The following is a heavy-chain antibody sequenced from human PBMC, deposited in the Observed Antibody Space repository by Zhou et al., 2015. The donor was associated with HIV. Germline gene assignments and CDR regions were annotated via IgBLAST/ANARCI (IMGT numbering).Heavy chain of an antibody. V-gene: IGHV1-3*01. CDR1: GGTFSTYA. J-gene: IGHJ3*02. Sequence: QVQLVQSGAEVRKPGSSVKVSCKASGGTFSTYAITWVRQAPGQRLEWMGWINAGNGNTKYSQKFQGRVTITRDTSASTAYMELSSLRSEDTAVYYCARAPLGGWLQFSVELGDAFDIWGQGTMVTVSS. CDR2: INAGNGNT. D-gene: IGHD5-24*01. CDR3: ARAPLGGWLQFSVELGDAFDI.